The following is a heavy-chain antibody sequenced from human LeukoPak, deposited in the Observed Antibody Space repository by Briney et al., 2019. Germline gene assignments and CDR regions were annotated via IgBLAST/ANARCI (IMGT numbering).Heavy chain of an antibody. V-gene: IGHV3-21*01. CDR2: ISSSSSYI. CDR1: GFTFSSYS. Sequence: PGGSLRLSCAASGFTFSSYSMNWVRQAPGKGLEWVSSISSSSSYIYYADSVKGRFTISRDNAKNSLYLQMNSLRAEDTAVYYCAREGGNGWYIFAVHAFDIWGQGTMVTVSS. D-gene: IGHD6-19*01. J-gene: IGHJ3*02. CDR3: AREGGNGWYIFAVHAFDI.